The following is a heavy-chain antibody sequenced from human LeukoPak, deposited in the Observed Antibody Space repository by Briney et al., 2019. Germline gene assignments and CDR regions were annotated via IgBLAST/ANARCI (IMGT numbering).Heavy chain of an antibody. CDR1: GFTFSSYE. D-gene: IGHD1-7*01. Sequence: GGSLRLSCGASGFTFSSYEMHWVRQAPGRGLEWVAVISVDGRNKYNPESVKGRFTISRDNSKNTLYLQMNSLRPEDTAVYYCARAGGGPTTLYWYFDLWGRGTLVTVSS. CDR2: ISVDGRNK. CDR3: ARAGGGPTTLYWYFDL. V-gene: IGHV3-30*04. J-gene: IGHJ2*01.